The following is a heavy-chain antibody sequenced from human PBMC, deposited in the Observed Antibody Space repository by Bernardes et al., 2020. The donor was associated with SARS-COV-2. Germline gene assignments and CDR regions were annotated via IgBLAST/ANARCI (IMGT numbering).Heavy chain of an antibody. CDR3: ARPLVLGGGYYGMDV. Sequence: SETLSLTCTVSGASISSTTYFWGWIRQPPGKGLEWIGSIDYSGKDYQNPSLKSRVTMSVDTSKNQLSLRLSSMTAADTAVYYFARPLVLGGGYYGMDVWGPGTTVTVSS. V-gene: IGHV4-39*01. CDR1: GASISSTTYF. CDR2: IDYSGKD. D-gene: IGHD3-10*01. J-gene: IGHJ6*02.